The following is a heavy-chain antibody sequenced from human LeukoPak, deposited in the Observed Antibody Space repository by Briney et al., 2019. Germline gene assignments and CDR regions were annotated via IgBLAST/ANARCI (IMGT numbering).Heavy chain of an antibody. CDR3: ARADYYDSSAYYADY. CDR1: GGSFSGYY. J-gene: IGHJ4*02. CDR2: INDSGST. V-gene: IGHV4-34*01. D-gene: IGHD3-22*01. Sequence: SETLSLTCAVYGGSFSGYYWSWIRQPPGKGLEWIGEINDSGSTNYNPSLKSRVTISVDTSKYQCSLKLSSVTAADTAVYYCARADYYDSSAYYADYWGEGTLVTVSS.